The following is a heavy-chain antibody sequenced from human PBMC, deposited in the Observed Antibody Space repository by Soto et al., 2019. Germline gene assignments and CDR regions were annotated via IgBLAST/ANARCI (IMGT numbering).Heavy chain of an antibody. CDR2: IYAGGNT. CDR3: ARVTAFYDILTSSYALNYFDY. Sequence: GGSLRLSCAASGFSVTSNYMTWVRQAPGKGLECVSVIYAGGNTYYPDSVKGRFTISSDNSKNTLFLQMNNLRAEDTAVYYCARVTAFYDILTSSYALNYFDYWGQGTRVTVSS. CDR1: GFSVTSNY. V-gene: IGHV3-53*01. D-gene: IGHD3-9*01. J-gene: IGHJ4*02.